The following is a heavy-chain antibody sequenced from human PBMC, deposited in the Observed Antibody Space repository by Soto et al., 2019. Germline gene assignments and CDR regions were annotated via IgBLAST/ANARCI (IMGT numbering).Heavy chain of an antibody. Sequence: PVGSLTLSCVGSASTFDVFAISWVRQAPGKGLDWISSISGSGSSTFHSPTARGRFTISRDNSKKTLYLQLNSLRADDTATFYCARDGSSWDEFDFWGQGTPVTVSS. J-gene: IGHJ4*02. CDR2: ISGSGSST. D-gene: IGHD6-13*01. V-gene: IGHV3-23*01. CDR1: ASTFDVFA. CDR3: ARDGSSWDEFDF.